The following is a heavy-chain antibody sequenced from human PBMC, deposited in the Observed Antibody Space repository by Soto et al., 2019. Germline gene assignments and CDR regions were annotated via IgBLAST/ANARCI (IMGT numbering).Heavy chain of an antibody. CDR2: INHSGST. D-gene: IGHD3-10*01. CDR1: GGSFSGYY. J-gene: IGHJ5*02. Sequence: QVQLQQWGAGLLKPSDTLSLTCAVYGGSFSGYYWSWIRQPPGKGLEWIGEINHSGSTNYNPSLKSRVTISVDTSKNQFSLKLSSVTAADTAVYYGAREAWLSWFDPWGQGTLVTVSS. CDR3: AREAWLSWFDP. V-gene: IGHV4-34*01.